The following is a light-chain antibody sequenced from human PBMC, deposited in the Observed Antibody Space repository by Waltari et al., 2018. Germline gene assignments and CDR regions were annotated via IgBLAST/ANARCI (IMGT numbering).Light chain of an antibody. CDR3: QQHNNWPPWT. CDR1: QNVNSN. Sequence: EIIMTQSPATLSLSPVERATLSCRASQNVNSNLAWYQQKPGQAPRLLIYGASIRATGIPARFSGSGSGTQFTLTINSLQSEDSAVYFCQQHNNWPPWTFGQGTKVEIK. CDR2: GAS. J-gene: IGKJ1*01. V-gene: IGKV3-15*01.